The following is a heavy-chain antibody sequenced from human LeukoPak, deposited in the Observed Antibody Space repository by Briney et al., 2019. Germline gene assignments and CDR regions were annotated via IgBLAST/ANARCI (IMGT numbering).Heavy chain of an antibody. CDR3: ARGQGYSYGFDYYYYGMDV. V-gene: IGHV4-34*01. CDR1: GGSFSGYY. Sequence: SETLSLTCAVYGGSFSGYYWSWIRQPPGKGLEWIGEINHSGGTNYNPSLKSRVTISVDTSKNQFSLKLSSVTAADTAVYYCARGQGYSYGFDYYYYGMDVWGQGTTVTVSS. D-gene: IGHD5-18*01. CDR2: INHSGGT. J-gene: IGHJ6*02.